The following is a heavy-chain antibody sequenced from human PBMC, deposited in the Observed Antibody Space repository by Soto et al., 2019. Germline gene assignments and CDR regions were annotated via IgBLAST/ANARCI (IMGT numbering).Heavy chain of an antibody. D-gene: IGHD1-26*01. CDR1: GFTFSSFA. CDR2: ISGNATST. CDR3: AKKVGIISRYGLDV. J-gene: IGHJ6*02. V-gene: IGHV3-23*01. Sequence: PGGSLRLSCAASGFTFSSFAMNWVRQAPGKGLEWVAVISGNATSTYYADSVKGRFTISRDNSKNTMYLQMNSLRAEDTAVYYCAKKVGIISRYGLDVWGQRTTVTVSS.